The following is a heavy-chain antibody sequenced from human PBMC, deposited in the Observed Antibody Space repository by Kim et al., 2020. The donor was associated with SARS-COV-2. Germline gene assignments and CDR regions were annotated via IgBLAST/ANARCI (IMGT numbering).Heavy chain of an antibody. D-gene: IGHD3-10*01. J-gene: IGHJ5*02. V-gene: IGHV5-10-1*01. Sequence: GESLKISCKGSGYSFTSYWISWVRQMPGKGLEWMGRIDPSDSYTNYSPSFQGHVTISADKSISTAYLQWSSLKASDTAMYYCARGWFGESRKFDPWGQGTLVTVSS. CDR2: IDPSDSYT. CDR3: ARGWFGESRKFDP. CDR1: GYSFTSYW.